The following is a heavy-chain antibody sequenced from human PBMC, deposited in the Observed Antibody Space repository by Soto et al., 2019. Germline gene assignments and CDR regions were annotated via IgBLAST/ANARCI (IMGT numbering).Heavy chain of an antibody. CDR2: IGTSGSYI. CDR1: GFIFSRYS. J-gene: IGHJ4*02. D-gene: IGHD1-26*01. Sequence: GGSLRLSCAVSGFIFSRYSMNWVRQAPGKGLEWVSSIGTSGSYIYDTDSVKGRFTISRDNTKDSLYLQMNSLRAEDTAIYYCARGSAFIGLDYWGQGTXVTVSS. V-gene: IGHV3-21*01. CDR3: ARGSAFIGLDY.